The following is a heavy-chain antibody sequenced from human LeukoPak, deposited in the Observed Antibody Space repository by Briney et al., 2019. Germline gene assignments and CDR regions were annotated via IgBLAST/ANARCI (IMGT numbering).Heavy chain of an antibody. CDR1: GYTFTGYY. J-gene: IGHJ4*02. V-gene: IGHV1-2*02. CDR3: ARDFGGVGATPGDY. D-gene: IGHD1-26*01. CDR2: INPNSGGT. Sequence: ASVKVSCKASGYTFTGYYMHWVRQAPGQGLEWMGWINPNSGGTNYAQKFQGRVTMTRDTSISTAYMELSRLRSDDTAVYYCARDFGGVGATPGDYWGQGTLVTVSS.